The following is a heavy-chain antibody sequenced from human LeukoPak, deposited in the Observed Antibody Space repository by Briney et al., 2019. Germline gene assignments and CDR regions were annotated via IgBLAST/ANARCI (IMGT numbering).Heavy chain of an antibody. J-gene: IGHJ4*02. CDR2: IRTDGGEK. Sequence: GTSLRLSCAASGFTFRNYGMHWVRQAPGKGLEWVASIRTDGGEKYHADSVQGRFSISRDNSKNTLCLQMDSLRAKDTALYYCARIGYSTSWANFDYWGQGTLVTVSS. CDR3: ARIGYSTSWANFDY. D-gene: IGHD6-13*01. V-gene: IGHV3-33*01. CDR1: GFTFRNYG.